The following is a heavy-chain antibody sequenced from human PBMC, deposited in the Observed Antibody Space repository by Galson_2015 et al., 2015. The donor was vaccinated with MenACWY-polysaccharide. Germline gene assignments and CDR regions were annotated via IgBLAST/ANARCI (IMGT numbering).Heavy chain of an antibody. J-gene: IGHJ4*02. CDR2: MNPNRGNT. Sequence: SVKVSCKASGSTFSSYDINWVRQARGQGLEWMGWMNPNRGNTGYAQKFQGRVAMTRDTATSTAYMELRMLRYDDTAVYYCTRIIARKHTFVDSWGQGTLVSVS. D-gene: IGHD2-21*01. CDR1: GSTFSSYD. V-gene: IGHV1-8*01. CDR3: TRIIARKHTFVDS.